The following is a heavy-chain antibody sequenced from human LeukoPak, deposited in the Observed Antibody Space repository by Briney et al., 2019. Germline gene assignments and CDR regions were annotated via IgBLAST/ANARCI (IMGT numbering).Heavy chain of an antibody. V-gene: IGHV5-51*01. J-gene: IGHJ6*03. CDR2: IYPGDSDT. Sequence: GESPKISCKGSGYSFSSYWIGWVRQMPGKGLEWMGIIYPGDSDTRYSPSFQGQVTISADKSISTAYLQWSSLKASDTAMYYCARLDGNPYYYYYYMDVWGKGTTVTISS. CDR1: GYSFSSYW. D-gene: IGHD4-23*01. CDR3: ARLDGNPYYYYYYMDV.